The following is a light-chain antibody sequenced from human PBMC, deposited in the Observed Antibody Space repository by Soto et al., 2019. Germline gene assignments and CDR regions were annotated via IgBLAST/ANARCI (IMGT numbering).Light chain of an antibody. J-gene: IGKJ2*01. CDR1: QSISSL. CDR2: KAS. CDR3: QQYHSYSYT. Sequence: DIQMTQSPSTLSASVGDRVTITCRSSQSISSLLACSQQKPGQAPKLLIYKASSLESGVPSRFSGRGSGTEFTLTISGLKHDDFAIYYCQQYHSYSYTFGQGTKLEIK. V-gene: IGKV1-5*03.